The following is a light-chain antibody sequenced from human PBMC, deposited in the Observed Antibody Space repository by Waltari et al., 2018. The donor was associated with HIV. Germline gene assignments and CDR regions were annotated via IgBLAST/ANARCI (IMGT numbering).Light chain of an antibody. J-gene: IGLJ2*01. CDR1: TSNVRNNY. Sequence: QSVLAQPRSVSGTPGQTVNISCSGSTSNVRNNYVYWYQQVTGVAPKLLIYRNNQRPSGVPDRFSGSKSGTSASLAISGLRTEDEAEYYCAVWDDRLSGRLFGGGTEVTVL. CDR2: RNN. V-gene: IGLV1-47*01. CDR3: AVWDDRLSGRL.